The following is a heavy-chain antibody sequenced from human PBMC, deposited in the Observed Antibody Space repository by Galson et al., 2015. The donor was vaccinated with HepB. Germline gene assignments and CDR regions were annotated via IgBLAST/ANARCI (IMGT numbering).Heavy chain of an antibody. CDR3: AREDYYDSSVPY. J-gene: IGHJ4*02. V-gene: IGHV3-7*01. CDR2: IKQDGSEK. Sequence: SLRLSCAASGFTFSSYWMSWVRQAPGKGLEWVANIKQDGSEKYYVDSVKGRFTISRDDAKNSLYLQMNSLRAEDTAVYYCAREDYYDSSVPYWGQGTLVTVSS. CDR1: GFTFSSYW. D-gene: IGHD3-22*01.